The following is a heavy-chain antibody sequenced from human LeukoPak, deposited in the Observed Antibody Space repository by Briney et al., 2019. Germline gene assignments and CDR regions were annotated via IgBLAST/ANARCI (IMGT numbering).Heavy chain of an antibody. J-gene: IGHJ6*04. CDR3: TTELLWFGNYYYGMDV. CDR1: GFTFSNAW. V-gene: IGHV3-15*01. CDR2: IKSKTDGGTT. Sequence: KPGGSLRLSCAASGFTFSNAWMRWVRQAPGKGLEWVGRIKSKTDGGTTDYAAPVKGRFTISRDDSKNTLYLQMNSLKTEDTAVYYCTTELLWFGNYYYGMDVWGKGTTVTVSS. D-gene: IGHD3-10*01.